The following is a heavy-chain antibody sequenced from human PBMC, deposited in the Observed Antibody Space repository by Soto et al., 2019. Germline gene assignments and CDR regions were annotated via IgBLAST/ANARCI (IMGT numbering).Heavy chain of an antibody. CDR2: IIPILGIA. J-gene: IGHJ3*02. D-gene: IGHD1-1*01. CDR1: GGTFSSYT. Sequence: QVQLVQSGAEVKKPGSSVKVSCKASGGTFSSYTISWVRQAPGQGLEWMGRIIPILGIANYAQKVQGRVTITADKSTSTAYMELSSLRSEDTAVYYCARGDWNDVGNAFDIWGQGTMVTVSS. CDR3: ARGDWNDVGNAFDI. V-gene: IGHV1-69*02.